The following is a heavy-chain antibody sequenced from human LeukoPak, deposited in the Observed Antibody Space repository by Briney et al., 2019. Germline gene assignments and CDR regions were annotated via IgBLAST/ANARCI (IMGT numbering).Heavy chain of an antibody. CDR2: ISGSGGST. Sequence: GGSLRLSCAASGFTFNSYAMSWVRQAPGKGLEWVSAISGSGGSTYYADSVKGRFTISRDNSKNTLYLQMNSLRAEDTAVYYCAKGEGIAVAGTNFDYWGQGTLVTVSS. V-gene: IGHV3-23*01. CDR1: GFTFNSYA. J-gene: IGHJ4*02. D-gene: IGHD6-19*01. CDR3: AKGEGIAVAGTNFDY.